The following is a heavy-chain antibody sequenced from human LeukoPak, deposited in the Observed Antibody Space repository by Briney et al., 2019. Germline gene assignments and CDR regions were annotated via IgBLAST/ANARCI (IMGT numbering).Heavy chain of an antibody. J-gene: IGHJ5*02. CDR3: TRDPGGA. Sequence: GGSLRLSCAASGFTFSTYWMHWVRQVPGKGLVWVSRINSDGSITTYADSVKGRFTISRDNAKNSLYLQMNSLRAEDTAVYYCTRDPGGAWGQGTLVTVSS. D-gene: IGHD3-16*01. CDR2: INSDGSIT. CDR1: GFTFSTYW. V-gene: IGHV3-74*01.